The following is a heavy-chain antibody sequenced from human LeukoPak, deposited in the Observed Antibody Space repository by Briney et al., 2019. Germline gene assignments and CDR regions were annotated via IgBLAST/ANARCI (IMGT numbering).Heavy chain of an antibody. J-gene: IGHJ4*02. V-gene: IGHV1-18*01. CDR1: GYTFTSYG. Sequence: ASVKVSCKASGYTFTSYGISWVRQAPGQGLEWMGWISAYNGNTNYAQKLQGRVTTTTDTSTSTAYMELRSLRSDDTAVYYCARTSEPDYYDSSGYYLFDYWGQGTLVTVSS. CDR3: ARTSEPDYYDSSGYYLFDY. CDR2: ISAYNGNT. D-gene: IGHD3-22*01.